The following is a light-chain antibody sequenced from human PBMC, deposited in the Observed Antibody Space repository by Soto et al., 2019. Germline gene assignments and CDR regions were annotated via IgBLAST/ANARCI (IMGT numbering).Light chain of an antibody. CDR2: TAS. CDR1: QGISSY. V-gene: IGKV1-9*01. CDR3: QQHNGYPLT. Sequence: DIQLTQSPSFLSATVGDRVTITCRASQGISSYLAWYQQKPGKAPNLLIYTASTLQSGVPSRFSGSGSGTEFTLTIISLQPEDFGTYFCQQHNGYPLTFGGGTKVEIK. J-gene: IGKJ4*01.